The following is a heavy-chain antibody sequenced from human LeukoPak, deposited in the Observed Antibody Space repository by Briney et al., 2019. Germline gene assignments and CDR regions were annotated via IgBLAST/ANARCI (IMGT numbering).Heavy chain of an antibody. CDR2: IYHSGNT. J-gene: IGHJ4*02. Sequence: SETLSLTCTVSGGSFSSSDYYWGWIRQPPGKGLEWIGNIYHSGNTYYNPSLKSRVTISVDTSKNQFSLKLSSVTAADTAVYYCTRPYYYDSSGSPDYWGQGTLVTVSS. CDR3: TRPYYYDSSGSPDY. D-gene: IGHD3-22*01. V-gene: IGHV4-39*07. CDR1: GGSFSSSDYY.